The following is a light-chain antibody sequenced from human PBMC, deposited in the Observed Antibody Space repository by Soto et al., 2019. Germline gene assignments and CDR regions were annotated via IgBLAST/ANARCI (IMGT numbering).Light chain of an antibody. Sequence: EIVLTQSPGTLSLSPVKRATLSCWSSQSVHSSHLAWDQPKPGEAPRLIIYHSSARATGIPARFSGNGSGTEFTLTISSLQSEDFAVYYGQQYNHWHPCTFGQGTRLEIK. CDR1: QSVHSSH. CDR2: HSS. CDR3: QQYNHWHPCT. V-gene: IGKV3D-15*01. J-gene: IGKJ5*01.